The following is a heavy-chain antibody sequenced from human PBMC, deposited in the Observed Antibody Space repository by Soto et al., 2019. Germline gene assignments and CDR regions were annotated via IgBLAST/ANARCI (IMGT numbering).Heavy chain of an antibody. CDR1: GYTFTSYG. D-gene: IGHD3-9*01. CDR2: ISAYNGNT. V-gene: IGHV1-18*01. J-gene: IGHJ4*02. CDR3: ARQSYYDILTGYYPFDY. Sequence: ASVKVSCKASGYTFTSYGISWVRQAPGQGLEWMGWISAYNGNTNYAQKLQGRVTMTTDTSTSTAYMELRSLRSDDTAGYYCARQSYYDILTGYYPFDYWGQGTLVTVSS.